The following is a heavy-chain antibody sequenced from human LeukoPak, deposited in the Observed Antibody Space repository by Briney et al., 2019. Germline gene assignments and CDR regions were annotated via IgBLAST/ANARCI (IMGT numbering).Heavy chain of an antibody. Sequence: PSETLSLTCTVSGDSLNNYYWGCIRQPPGKGLEWIGYMYYSGSTNYNPSLKSRVTISIDTSKNQFSLKLNSVTAADTAVYYCARNWNYVDYWGQGSLVTVSS. V-gene: IGHV4-59*01. D-gene: IGHD1-1*01. CDR2: MYYSGST. CDR1: GDSLNNYY. J-gene: IGHJ4*02. CDR3: ARNWNYVDY.